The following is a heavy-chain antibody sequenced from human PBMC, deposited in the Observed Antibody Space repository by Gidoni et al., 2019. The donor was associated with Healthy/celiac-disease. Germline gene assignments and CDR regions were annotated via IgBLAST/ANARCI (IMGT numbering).Heavy chain of an antibody. CDR1: GFTFDDYA. Sequence: EVQLVESGGGLVQPGRSLSLSCAASGFTFDDYAMHWVRQAPGKGLEWVSGISWNSGSIGYADSVKGRFTISRDNAKNSLYLQMNSLRAEDTALYYCAKSLLVVGANGVPYYYYGMDVWGQGTTVTVSS. V-gene: IGHV3-9*01. D-gene: IGHD1-26*01. CDR3: AKSLLVVGANGVPYYYYGMDV. CDR2: ISWNSGSI. J-gene: IGHJ6*02.